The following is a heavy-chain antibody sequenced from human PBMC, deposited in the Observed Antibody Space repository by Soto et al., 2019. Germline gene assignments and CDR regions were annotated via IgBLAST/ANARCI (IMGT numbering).Heavy chain of an antibody. D-gene: IGHD3-16*01. J-gene: IGHJ6*03. Sequence: EVQLLESGGGLVQPGGSLRLSCAASGFTVSSYAMSWVRQAPGKGLEWVSVISGSGSTYSADSVKGGFTISRDSSKNTVYLQMNSPRAEDTAVYYCAKALRFTFTTGYYMDVWGRGTTVTVSS. CDR2: ISGSGST. CDR3: AKALRFTFTTGYYMDV. CDR1: GFTVSSYA. V-gene: IGHV3-23*01.